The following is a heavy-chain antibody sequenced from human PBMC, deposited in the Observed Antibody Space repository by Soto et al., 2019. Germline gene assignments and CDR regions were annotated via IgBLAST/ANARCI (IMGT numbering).Heavy chain of an antibody. CDR3: AKHAEYQLVSWFDP. Sequence: EVQLLESGGGLVQPGGSLRPSGAVSGFSFSPYAMSWVRQAPGKGRGWVSGISAGGGNTYYADSVRGRFTISRDNSKDTLYLQITSLRAEDTAFYYCAKHAEYQLVSWFDPWGQGTLVTVSS. J-gene: IGHJ5*02. V-gene: IGHV3-23*01. CDR1: GFSFSPYA. D-gene: IGHD2-2*01. CDR2: ISAGGGNT.